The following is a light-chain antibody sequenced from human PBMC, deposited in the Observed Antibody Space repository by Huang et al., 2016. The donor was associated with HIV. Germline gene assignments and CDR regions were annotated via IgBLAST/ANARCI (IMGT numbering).Light chain of an antibody. V-gene: IGKV3-15*01. Sequence: EIVMTTSPATLSVSPGQRVTLSCRATRSVSTNLAWYQQRHGQTPRLLISGASTRAPGIPARFSGSGSGTDFSLTISSLQSEDFALYYGHQYNNWLLSFGGGTRV. J-gene: IGKJ4*01. CDR2: GAS. CDR3: HQYNNWLLS. CDR1: RSVSTN.